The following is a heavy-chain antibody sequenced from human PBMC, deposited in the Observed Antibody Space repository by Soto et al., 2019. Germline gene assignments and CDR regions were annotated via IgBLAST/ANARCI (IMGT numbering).Heavy chain of an antibody. CDR3: ARGSVTGPFYFKN. J-gene: IGHJ4*02. CDR1: GYSFTTHT. Sequence: GASVKVSCKTSGYSFTTHTLHWVRQTPGHGLQWMGWIYPGNGKTKYSQQRFQGRVTLTSDTSASTAYLELSSLRSEDTAMYYCARGSVTGPFYFKNWGQGTLVTVSS. CDR2: IYPGNGKT. V-gene: IGHV1-3*01. D-gene: IGHD2-21*02.